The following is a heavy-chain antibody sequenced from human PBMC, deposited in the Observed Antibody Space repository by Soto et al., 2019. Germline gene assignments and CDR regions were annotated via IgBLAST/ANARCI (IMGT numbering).Heavy chain of an antibody. CDR1: GGTFNSYA. CDR2: IIPIFGTA. J-gene: IGHJ4*02. CDR3: ARGRGYTYNCDY. V-gene: IGHV1-69*13. D-gene: IGHD5-12*01. Sequence: SVKVSCKASGGTFNSYAISCVRPAPGQGLEWMGGIIPIFGTANYAQKFQGRVTITADESTNTAYMELSSLRSEDTAVYYCARGRGYTYNCDYWGQGTLVTVSS.